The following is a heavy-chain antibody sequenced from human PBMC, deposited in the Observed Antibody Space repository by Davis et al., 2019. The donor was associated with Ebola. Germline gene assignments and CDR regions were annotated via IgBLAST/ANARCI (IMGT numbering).Heavy chain of an antibody. Sequence: GGSLRLSCAASGFTFSSYGMHWVRQAPGKGLEWVAVIWYDGSNKYYADSVKGRFTISRDNAKNSLYLQMNSLRAEDTAVYYCARDGDAYYDILTGWFDPWGQGTLVTVSS. D-gene: IGHD3-9*01. J-gene: IGHJ5*02. V-gene: IGHV3-33*01. CDR1: GFTFSSYG. CDR2: IWYDGSNK. CDR3: ARDGDAYYDILTGWFDP.